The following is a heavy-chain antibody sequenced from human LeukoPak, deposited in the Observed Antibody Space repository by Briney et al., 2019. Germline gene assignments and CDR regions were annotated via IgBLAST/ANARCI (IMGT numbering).Heavy chain of an antibody. CDR1: GGSISSSSYY. D-gene: IGHD2-2*01. J-gene: IGHJ4*02. Sequence: SETLSLTCTVSGGSISSSSYYWGWIRQPPGKGPEWIGSIYYSGSTYYNPSLKSRVTISVDTSKNQFSLKLSSVTAADTAVYYCARHALDLHCSSTSCHDYWGQGTLVTVSS. CDR3: ARHALDLHCSSTSCHDY. V-gene: IGHV4-39*01. CDR2: IYYSGST.